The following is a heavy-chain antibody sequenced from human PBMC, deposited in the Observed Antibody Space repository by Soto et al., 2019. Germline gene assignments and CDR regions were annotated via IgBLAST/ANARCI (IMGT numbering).Heavy chain of an antibody. J-gene: IGHJ5*02. CDR3: ARVAQPRSWYVLGSFSWFDP. CDR2: ISYDGSNK. CDR1: GFTFSSYA. V-gene: IGHV3-30-3*01. D-gene: IGHD3-16*01. Sequence: GGSLRLSCAASGFTFSSYAMHWVRQAPGKGLEWVAVISYDGSNKYYADSVKGRFTISRDNSKNTLYLQMNSLRAEDTAVYYCARVAQPRSWYVLGSFSWFDPWGQGTLVTVSS.